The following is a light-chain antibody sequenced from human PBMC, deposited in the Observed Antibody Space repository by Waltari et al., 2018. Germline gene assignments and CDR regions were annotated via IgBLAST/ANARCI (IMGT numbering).Light chain of an antibody. CDR1: QSISSW. CDR3: QQYNSHRT. Sequence: DIQMTQSPSTLSAFVGDRVTITCRASQSISSWLAWYQQKPGKAPKLLIYKASSLESGVPSRFSGSGSGTEFTLTISSLQPDDFATYYCQQYNSHRTFGQGTKVEIK. CDR2: KAS. J-gene: IGKJ1*01. V-gene: IGKV1-5*03.